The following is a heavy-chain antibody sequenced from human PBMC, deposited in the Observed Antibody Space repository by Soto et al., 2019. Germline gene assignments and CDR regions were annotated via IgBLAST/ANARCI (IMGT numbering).Heavy chain of an antibody. CDR1: GFTFSSYA. J-gene: IGHJ4*02. CDR3: AKTRTAVGVGETYDY. D-gene: IGHD2-15*01. V-gene: IGHV3-23*01. Sequence: EVQLLESGGGLVQPGGSLRLSCAASGFTFSSYAMAWVRQAPGKGLEWVSTISGTGGITYYADSVKGRFTISRDSSKNTLQLHMNIVRAEDTTVYYYAKTRTAVGVGETYDYWGQGTLVNVSS. CDR2: ISGTGGIT.